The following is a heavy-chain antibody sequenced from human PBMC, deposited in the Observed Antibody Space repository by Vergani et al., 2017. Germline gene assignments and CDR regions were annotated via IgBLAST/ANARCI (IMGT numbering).Heavy chain of an antibody. CDR1: GFTFNIYG. D-gene: IGHD5-12*01. CDR3: AKRGHSGYDSVAFDS. V-gene: IGHV3-30*02. Sequence: QVQLVESGGGVVQPGGSLRLSCAASGFTFNIYGMHWVRQAPGKGLEWVSFIHYDGSNKYYLDSVKGRFTISRDNSNNTLYLEMNSLRAEDMAVYYCAKRGHSGYDSVAFDSWGQGTLVIVSS. J-gene: IGHJ4*02. CDR2: IHYDGSNK.